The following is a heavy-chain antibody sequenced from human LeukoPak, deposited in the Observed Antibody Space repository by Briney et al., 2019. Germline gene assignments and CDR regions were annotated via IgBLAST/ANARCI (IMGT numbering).Heavy chain of an antibody. Sequence: GGSLRLSCAASGFTFSSYAMHWVRQAPGKGLEWVAVISYDGSNKYYADSVKGRFTISRDNSKNTLYLQMNSLRAEDTAVYYCAREDREWIQLWAPRTNWFDPWGQGTLVTVSS. J-gene: IGHJ5*02. CDR1: GFTFSSYA. D-gene: IGHD5-18*01. CDR3: AREDREWIQLWAPRTNWFDP. CDR2: ISYDGSNK. V-gene: IGHV3-30*04.